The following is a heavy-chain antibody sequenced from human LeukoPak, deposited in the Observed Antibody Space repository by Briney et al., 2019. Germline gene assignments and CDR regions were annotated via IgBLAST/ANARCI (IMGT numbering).Heavy chain of an antibody. CDR3: ARGFMASPYYFDY. D-gene: IGHD2-2*01. Sequence: ASVKVSCKASGYTFTSYGISWVRQAPGQGLEWMGGIIPIFGTANYAQKFQGRVTITADKSTSTAYMELSSLRSDDTAVYYCARGFMASPYYFDYWGQGTLVTVSS. V-gene: IGHV1-69*06. CDR1: GYTFTSYG. CDR2: IIPIFGTA. J-gene: IGHJ4*02.